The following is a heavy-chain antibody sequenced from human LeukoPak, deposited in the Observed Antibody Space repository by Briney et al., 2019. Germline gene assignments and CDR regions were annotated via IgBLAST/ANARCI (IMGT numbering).Heavy chain of an antibody. Sequence: LTGGSLRLSCAASGFTFSSYSMNWVRQAPGKGLEWVSYISSSSSTIYYADSVKGRFTISRDNAKNSLYLQMNSLRAEDTAVYYCARDAPCSTSCRSPYFDYWGQGTLVTVSS. CDR2: ISSSSSTI. V-gene: IGHV3-48*01. CDR1: GFTFSSYS. CDR3: ARDAPCSTSCRSPYFDY. J-gene: IGHJ4*02. D-gene: IGHD2-2*01.